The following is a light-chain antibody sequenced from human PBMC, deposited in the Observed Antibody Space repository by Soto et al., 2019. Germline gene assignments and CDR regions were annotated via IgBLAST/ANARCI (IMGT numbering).Light chain of an antibody. V-gene: IGKV3-11*01. CDR2: DAS. J-gene: IGKJ4*01. CDR1: QSVSSY. Sequence: EIVLTQSPGTLSLSPGERATLSCRASQSVSSYLAWYHQKPAQPPRLLIYDASNRATGIPARFSGSGSGTDFTLTISSLEPEDFAVYYCQQRSNWPPHTFGGGTKVEIK. CDR3: QQRSNWPPHT.